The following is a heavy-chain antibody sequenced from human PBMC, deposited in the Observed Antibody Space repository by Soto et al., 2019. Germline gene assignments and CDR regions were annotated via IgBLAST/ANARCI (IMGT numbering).Heavy chain of an antibody. CDR3: ARDGAYGDYVGRFDY. CDR1: GGSISSGGYY. D-gene: IGHD4-17*01. Sequence: SETLSLTCTVSGGSISSGGYYWSWIRQHPGKGLEWIGYIYYSGSTYYNPSLKSRVTISVDTSKNQFSLKLSSVTAADTAVYYCARDGAYGDYVGRFDYWGQGTLVTISS. CDR2: IYYSGST. J-gene: IGHJ4*02. V-gene: IGHV4-31*03.